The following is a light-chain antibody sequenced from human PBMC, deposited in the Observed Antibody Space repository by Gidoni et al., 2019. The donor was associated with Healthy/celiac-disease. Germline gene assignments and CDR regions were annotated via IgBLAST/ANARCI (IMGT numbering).Light chain of an antibody. Sequence: DIQLTQSPSTLSASVGDRVTITCRASQSISIWLAWYQQKPGKAPKLLVYKASSLESGVPSRFSGSGSGTEFTLTISSLQPDDFATYYGQQYNSYSPFGQGTKVEIK. CDR3: QQYNSYSP. CDR1: QSISIW. V-gene: IGKV1-5*03. CDR2: KAS. J-gene: IGKJ1*01.